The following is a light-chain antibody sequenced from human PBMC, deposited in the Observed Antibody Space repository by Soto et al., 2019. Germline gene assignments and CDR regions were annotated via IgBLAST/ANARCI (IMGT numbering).Light chain of an antibody. CDR2: AAS. Sequence: DIPMTQSPSSLSASVGDRVTITCRASQGISDYLAWYQQKPGKVPKLLIRAASTLQLGVPSRFSGSGSGTDFTLTISSLQPVDVATYYCQKYNSDSLTFGGGTKVEIK. J-gene: IGKJ4*01. CDR3: QKYNSDSLT. CDR1: QGISDY. V-gene: IGKV1-27*01.